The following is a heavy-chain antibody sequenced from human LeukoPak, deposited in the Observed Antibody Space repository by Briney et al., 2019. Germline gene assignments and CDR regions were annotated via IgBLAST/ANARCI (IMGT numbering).Heavy chain of an antibody. D-gene: IGHD6-13*01. CDR2: IYYSGST. CDR1: GGSISSYY. Sequence: PSETLSLTCTVSGGSISSYYWSWIRQPPGKGLEWIGYIYYSGSTNYNPSLKSRVTTSVDTSKNQFSLKLSSVTAADTAVYYCARHXRXSSWYHSDTQYYFDYWGQGTLVTVSS. CDR3: ARHXRXSSWYHSDTQYYFDY. J-gene: IGHJ4*02. V-gene: IGHV4-59*08.